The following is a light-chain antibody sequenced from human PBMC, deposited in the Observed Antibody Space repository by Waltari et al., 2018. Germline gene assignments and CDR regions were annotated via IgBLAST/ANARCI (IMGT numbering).Light chain of an antibody. Sequence: DIVLTQSPVTLSLSPGERATLFCGASQNVDTYLAWYQQKPGQAPRLLIYNSSHRASGVPARFSGGGSGTDFTLTISSVEPEDIAIYYCQQRNTWPPYTFGQGTKLEIK. CDR1: QNVDTY. CDR2: NSS. J-gene: IGKJ2*01. V-gene: IGKV3-11*01. CDR3: QQRNTWPPYT.